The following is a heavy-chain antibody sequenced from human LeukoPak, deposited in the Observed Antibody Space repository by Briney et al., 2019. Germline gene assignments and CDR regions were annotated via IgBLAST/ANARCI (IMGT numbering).Heavy chain of an antibody. CDR3: AIYRRYYDSSGYWAFDY. J-gene: IGHJ4*02. Sequence: GGSLRLSCAASGFTFSSYAMSWVRQAPGKGLEWVSAISGSGGSTYYADSVKGRFTISRDNSKNTLYLQMNSLRAEDTAVYYCAIYRRYYDSSGYWAFDYWCQGTLVTVSS. V-gene: IGHV3-23*01. D-gene: IGHD3-22*01. CDR2: ISGSGGST. CDR1: GFTFSSYA.